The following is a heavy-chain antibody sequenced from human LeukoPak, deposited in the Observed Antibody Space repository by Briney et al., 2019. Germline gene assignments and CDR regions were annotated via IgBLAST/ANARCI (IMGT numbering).Heavy chain of an antibody. CDR2: IIGSGRTT. D-gene: IGHD2-21*01. J-gene: IGHJ6*03. Sequence: PGGSPRLSCAASGFTFRSFAMSWVRQAPGKGLEWVSGIIGSGRTTFYADSVKGRFTISRDNSKNTLYLQMNSLRAEDTAMYYCAKKEGDTYFSWYMDVWGKGTTVTVSS. CDR3: AKKEGDTYFSWYMDV. CDR1: GFTFRSFA. V-gene: IGHV3-23*01.